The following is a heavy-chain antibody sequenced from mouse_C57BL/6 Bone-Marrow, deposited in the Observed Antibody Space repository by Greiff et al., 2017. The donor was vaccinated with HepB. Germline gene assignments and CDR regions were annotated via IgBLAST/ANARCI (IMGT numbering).Heavy chain of an antibody. CDR2: INPSTGGT. J-gene: IGHJ3*01. V-gene: IGHV1-42*01. CDR3: ARWGYSKGAWFAY. D-gene: IGHD2-5*01. CDR1: GYSFTGYY. Sequence: VQLQQSGPELVKPGASVKISCKASGYSFTGYYMNWVKQSPEKSLEWIGEINPSTGGTTYNQKFKDKATLTVDKSSSTAYMQLSSLTSEDSAVYYCARWGYSKGAWFAYWGQGTLVTVSA.